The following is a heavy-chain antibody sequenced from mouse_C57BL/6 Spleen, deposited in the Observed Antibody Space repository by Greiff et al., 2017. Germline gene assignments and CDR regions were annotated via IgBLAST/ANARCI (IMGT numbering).Heavy chain of an antibody. CDR1: GYAFSSYW. J-gene: IGHJ3*01. D-gene: IGHD2-1*01. CDR3: ARSGYGNPFAY. V-gene: IGHV1-80*01. CDR2: IYPGDGDT. Sequence: QVQLQQSGAELVKPGASVKISCKASGYAFSSYWMNWVTQRPGKGLAWIGQIYPGDGDTNYNGKFKGKATLTADKSSSTAYMQLSSLTSEDSAVYFCARSGYGNPFAYWGQGTLVTVSA.